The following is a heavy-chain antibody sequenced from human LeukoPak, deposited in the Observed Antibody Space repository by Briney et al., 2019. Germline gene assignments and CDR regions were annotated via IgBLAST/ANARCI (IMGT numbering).Heavy chain of an antibody. J-gene: IGHJ4*02. V-gene: IGHV3-11*05. Sequence: GGSLRLSCAASGFTFSDYYMSWIRQAPGKGLEWVSYISSSSSYTSYADSVKGRFTISRDNSKNTLYLQMNSLRAEDTAVYYCAKESAPGYSGYDLFDYWGQGTLVTVSS. CDR1: GFTFSDYY. D-gene: IGHD5-12*01. CDR3: AKESAPGYSGYDLFDY. CDR2: ISSSSSYT.